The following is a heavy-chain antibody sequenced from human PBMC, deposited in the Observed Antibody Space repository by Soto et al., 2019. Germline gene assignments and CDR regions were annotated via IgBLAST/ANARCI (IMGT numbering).Heavy chain of an antibody. CDR3: AKDRGNRSGWLIGYFDY. J-gene: IGHJ4*02. Sequence: GGSLRLSCAASGFTFSSYAMSWVRQAPGKGLEWVSAISGSGGSTYYADSVKGRFTISRDNSKNTLYLQMNSLRAEDTAVYYCAKDRGNRSGWLIGYFDYWGQGTLVTVSS. D-gene: IGHD6-19*01. CDR1: GFTFSSYA. CDR2: ISGSGGST. V-gene: IGHV3-23*01.